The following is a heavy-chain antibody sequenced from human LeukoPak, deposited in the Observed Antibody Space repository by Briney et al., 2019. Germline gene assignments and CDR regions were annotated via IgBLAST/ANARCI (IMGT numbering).Heavy chain of an antibody. CDR3: ARGGYGSGTYYFDY. V-gene: IGHV4-61*02. CDR2: IYTSGST. CDR1: GGSISSDSYY. J-gene: IGHJ4*02. Sequence: SETLSLTCTVSGGSISSDSYYWSWIRQPPGKGLEWIGRIYTSGSTNYNPSLKSRVTISVDTSKNQFSPKLSSVTAADTAVYYCARGGYGSGTYYFDYWGQGTLVTVSS. D-gene: IGHD3-10*01.